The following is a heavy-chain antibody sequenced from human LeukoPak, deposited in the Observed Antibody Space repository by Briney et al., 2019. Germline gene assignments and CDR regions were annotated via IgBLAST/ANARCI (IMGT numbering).Heavy chain of an antibody. V-gene: IGHV3-23*01. D-gene: IGHD2-8*01. CDR2: ISGSGGST. Sequence: AGGSLRLSCAASGFTFSSYAVSWVRQAPGKGLEWVSSISGSGGSTYSADSVKGRFTISRDNSKNTPYLQMNSLRAEDTALYYCAKDRSCTNDICRGDFDYWGQGTLVTVSS. CDR1: GFTFSSYA. J-gene: IGHJ4*02. CDR3: AKDRSCTNDICRGDFDY.